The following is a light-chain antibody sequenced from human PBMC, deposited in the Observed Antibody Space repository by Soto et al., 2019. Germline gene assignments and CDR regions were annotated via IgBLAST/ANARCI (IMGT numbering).Light chain of an antibody. V-gene: IGKV3-11*01. CDR1: QSISSY. CDR2: EGS. J-gene: IGKJ4*01. CDR3: QQRRSWPLT. Sequence: EIVLTQSLATLSLSPGERATLSCRASQSISSYLAWYQQKPGQAPRLLIYEGSNRATGIPARFSGSGSETDFTLTISSLEPEDFASYYCQQRRSWPLTFGGGTKVEIK.